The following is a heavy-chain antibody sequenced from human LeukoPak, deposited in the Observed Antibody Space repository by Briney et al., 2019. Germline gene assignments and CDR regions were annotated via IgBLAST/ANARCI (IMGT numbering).Heavy chain of an antibody. J-gene: IGHJ4*02. Sequence: GGSLRLSCAASGFTFSSYAMHWVRQAPGKGLEWVAVISYDGSNKYYADSVKGRFTISRDNSKNTLYLQMNSLRAEDTAVYYCAREGPNYGDYQYYFDYWGQGTLVTVSS. CDR2: ISYDGSNK. CDR3: AREGPNYGDYQYYFDY. CDR1: GFTFSSYA. V-gene: IGHV3-30*04. D-gene: IGHD4-17*01.